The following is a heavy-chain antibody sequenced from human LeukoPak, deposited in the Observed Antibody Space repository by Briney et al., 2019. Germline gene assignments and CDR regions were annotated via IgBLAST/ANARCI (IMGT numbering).Heavy chain of an antibody. CDR2: VYYTGST. Sequence: SETLSLTCTVSGGSIISTYYWGWIRQPPGKGLEWIGSVYYTGSTYYNPSLKSRVTISVDTSKNQSSLKLSSVTAADTAVYYCAIDRDGYNSIVYWGQGTLVTVSS. V-gene: IGHV4-39*01. J-gene: IGHJ4*02. CDR3: AIDRDGYNSIVY. D-gene: IGHD5-12*01. CDR1: GGSIISTYY.